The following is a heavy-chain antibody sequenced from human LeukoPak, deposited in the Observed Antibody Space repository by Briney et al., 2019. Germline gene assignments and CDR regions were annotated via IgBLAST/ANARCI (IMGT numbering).Heavy chain of an antibody. CDR3: AKDRSSGWFFDY. D-gene: IGHD6-19*01. Sequence: GGSLRLSCAASGFTVSSNYMSWVRQAPGKGLEWVSVIYSGGSTYYADSVKGRFTISRDNSKNTLYLQMNSLRAEDTAVYYCAKDRSSGWFFDYWGQGTLVTVSS. CDR1: GFTVSSNY. CDR2: IYSGGST. V-gene: IGHV3-53*01. J-gene: IGHJ4*02.